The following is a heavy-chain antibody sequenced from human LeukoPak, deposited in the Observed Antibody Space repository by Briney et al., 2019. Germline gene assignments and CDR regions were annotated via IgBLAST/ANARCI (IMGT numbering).Heavy chain of an antibody. CDR1: GVSINNYY. D-gene: IGHD3-22*01. Sequence: SETLSLTCTVSGVSINNYYRSWIRQPPGKGLEWVCSVYYSGITNSNAFLKSRVTISVDTSKNQFALKVTAVTPPDTAVYYCARILGYDSSGYPIWYFDLGGRGTLVTVSS. V-gene: IGHV4-59*08. CDR2: VYYSGIT. J-gene: IGHJ2*01. CDR3: ARILGYDSSGYPIWYFDL.